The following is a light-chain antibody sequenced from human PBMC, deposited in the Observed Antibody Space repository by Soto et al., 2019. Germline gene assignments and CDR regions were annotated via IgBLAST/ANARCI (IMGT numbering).Light chain of an antibody. CDR1: QSVNIN. CDR3: QQYNDWASST. CDR2: GTS. Sequence: EIVMTQTPATLSVSPGERATLSCRASQSVNINLAWYQQKPGQAPRLLIYGTSTRATGVPARFSGSGSGTEFTLTISNLQSEDFAVYYCQQYNDWASSTFGGGTVVDIK. J-gene: IGKJ4*01. V-gene: IGKV3-15*01.